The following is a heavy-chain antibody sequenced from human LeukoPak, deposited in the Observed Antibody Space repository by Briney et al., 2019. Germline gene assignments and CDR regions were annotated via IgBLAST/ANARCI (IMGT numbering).Heavy chain of an antibody. CDR2: VYYTGST. CDR1: GGSISNYY. J-gene: IGHJ4*02. CDR3: ASHGDRSRYYFDY. V-gene: IGHV4-59*12. Sequence: PSETLSLTCTVSGGSISNYYWSWFRQPPGKGLEWIGYVYYTGSTSYNPSLKSRVTISGDTSKSQFSLKLSSVTAADTAVYYCASHGDRSRYYFDYWGQGTLVTVSS. D-gene: IGHD5-24*01.